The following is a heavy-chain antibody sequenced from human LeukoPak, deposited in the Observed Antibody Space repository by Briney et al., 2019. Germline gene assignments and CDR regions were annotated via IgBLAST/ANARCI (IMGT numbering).Heavy chain of an antibody. Sequence: GASVRVSCTASGYTFTTYEINWVRQATGQGLEWMGWINPNSGNTGYAKKFQGRVSMTRNTSINTAYMELSRLRSEDTAVYYGARGRKGTENWFDPWGQGTLVTVSS. D-gene: IGHD1-1*01. J-gene: IGHJ5*02. CDR3: ARGRKGTENWFDP. CDR2: INPNSGNT. V-gene: IGHV1-8*01. CDR1: GYTFTTYE.